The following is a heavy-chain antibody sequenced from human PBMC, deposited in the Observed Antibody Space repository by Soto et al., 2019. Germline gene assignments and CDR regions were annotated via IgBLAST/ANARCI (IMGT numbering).Heavy chain of an antibody. Sequence: QSGGSLRLSCAASGFTFRRHAMHWIRQAPGKRPEWLAIIWYDGSRKLYADSVKGRFNISRDNSNNALYLQMNSLRAEDTAVYYCARETLELWFGPWGQGTLVTVPS. J-gene: IGHJ5*02. CDR1: GFTFRRHA. CDR2: IWYDGSRK. V-gene: IGHV3-33*01. CDR3: ARETLELWFGP. D-gene: IGHD3-3*01.